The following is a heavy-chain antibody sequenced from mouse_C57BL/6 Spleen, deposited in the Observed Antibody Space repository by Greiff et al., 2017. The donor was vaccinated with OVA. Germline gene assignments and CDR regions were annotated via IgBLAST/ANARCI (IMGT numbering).Heavy chain of an antibody. J-gene: IGHJ4*01. CDR1: GFTFSSYA. CDR3: ARESLT. CDR2: ISDGGSYT. V-gene: IGHV5-4*01. Sequence: EVKVVESGGGLVKPGGSLKLSCAASGFTFSSYAMSWVRQTPEKRLEWVATISDGGSYTYYPDNVKGRFTISRDNAKNNLYLQMSHLKSEDTAMYYCARESLTWGQGTSVTVSS.